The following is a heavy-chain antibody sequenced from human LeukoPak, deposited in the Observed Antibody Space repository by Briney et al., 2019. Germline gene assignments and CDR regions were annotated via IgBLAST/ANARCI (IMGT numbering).Heavy chain of an antibody. CDR2: INPSGGST. Sequence: ASVKDSCKASGYSFTSYYIHWVRQAPGQGLEWMGIINPSGGSTSYAPKFQGRVTMTRDTSTSTVYMELSSLRSEDTAVYYCARDIYTSGSLGYWGQGTLVTVSS. D-gene: IGHD3-10*01. CDR1: GYSFTSYY. V-gene: IGHV1-46*01. CDR3: ARDIYTSGSLGY. J-gene: IGHJ4*02.